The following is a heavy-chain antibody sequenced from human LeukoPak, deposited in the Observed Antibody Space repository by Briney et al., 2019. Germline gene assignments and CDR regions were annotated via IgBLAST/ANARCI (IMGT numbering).Heavy chain of an antibody. J-gene: IGHJ6*03. Sequence: GSLRLSCAASEFSVGSNYMTWIRQPPGKGLEWIGEINHSGSTNYNPSLKSRVTISVDTSKNQFSLKLSSVTAADTAVYYCARGLGGYLYYYMDVWGKGTTVTVSS. CDR3: ARGLGGYLYYYMDV. D-gene: IGHD3-16*01. CDR2: INHSGST. CDR1: EFSVGSNY. V-gene: IGHV4-34*01.